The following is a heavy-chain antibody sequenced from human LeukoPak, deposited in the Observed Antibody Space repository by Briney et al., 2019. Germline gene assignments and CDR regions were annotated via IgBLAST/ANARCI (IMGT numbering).Heavy chain of an antibody. CDR3: ARKLWFGEPHFDY. D-gene: IGHD3-10*01. Sequence: PSETLSLTCAVYGGSFSGYYWSWIRQPPGKGVEWIGEINHSGSTNYNPSLKSRVTISVDTSKDQFSLKLSSVTAADTAVYYCARKLWFGEPHFDYWGQGTLVTVSS. V-gene: IGHV4-34*01. CDR1: GGSFSGYY. J-gene: IGHJ4*02. CDR2: INHSGST.